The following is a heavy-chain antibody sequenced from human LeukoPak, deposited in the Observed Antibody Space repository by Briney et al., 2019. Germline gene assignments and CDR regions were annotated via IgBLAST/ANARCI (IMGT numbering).Heavy chain of an antibody. V-gene: IGHV3-7*03. CDR1: GFTFSNFW. CDR2: IKQDETEK. J-gene: IGHJ4*02. Sequence: GGSLRLSCTASGFTFSNFWMGWVRQAPGKGLEWVANIKQDETEKFYLGPVKGRFTISRDNSKSTLCLQMNSLRAEDTAVYYCAKQLGYCSDGSCYFPYWGQGTLVTVSS. D-gene: IGHD2-15*01. CDR3: AKQLGYCSDGSCYFPY.